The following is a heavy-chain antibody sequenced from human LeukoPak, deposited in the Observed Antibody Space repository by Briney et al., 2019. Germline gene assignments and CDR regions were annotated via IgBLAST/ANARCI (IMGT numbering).Heavy chain of an antibody. Sequence: SETLSLTCAVSGDSISSGAYSWSWIRQPPGNGLEWIGYISHSGSTYYNPSLKSRVTMSVDRSKNQFSLKLSSVTAADTAVYYCASSSYYDILTGYFPYYFDYWGQGTLVTVSS. CDR3: ASSSYYDILTGYFPYYFDY. D-gene: IGHD3-9*01. CDR1: GDSISSGAYS. V-gene: IGHV4-30-2*01. CDR2: ISHSGST. J-gene: IGHJ4*02.